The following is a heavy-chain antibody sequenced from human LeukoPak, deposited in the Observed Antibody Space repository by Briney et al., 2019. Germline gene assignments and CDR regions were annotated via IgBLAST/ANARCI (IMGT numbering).Heavy chain of an antibody. J-gene: IGHJ4*02. CDR2: INHSGST. D-gene: IGHD2-8*01. V-gene: IGHV4-34*01. Sequence: ASETLSLTCAVYGGSFSGYYWSWIRQPPGKGLEWIGEINHSGSTNYNPSLKSRVTISVDTPKNQFSLKLSSVTAADTAVYYCASGSLRTKDFDYWGQGTLVTVSS. CDR1: GGSFSGYY. CDR3: ASGSLRTKDFDY.